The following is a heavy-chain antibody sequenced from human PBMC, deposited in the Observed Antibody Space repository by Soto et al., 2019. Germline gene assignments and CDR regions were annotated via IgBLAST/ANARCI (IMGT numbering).Heavy chain of an antibody. CDR2: ISYDGSNK. CDR3: ARGKQNALDV. Sequence: RLAPGKGLEWVAVISYDGSNKYYADSVKGRFTISRDNSKNTLYLQMNSLRAEDTAVYYCARGKQNALDVWGQGTTVTVSS. D-gene: IGHD2-8*01. J-gene: IGHJ6*02. V-gene: IGHV3-33*05.